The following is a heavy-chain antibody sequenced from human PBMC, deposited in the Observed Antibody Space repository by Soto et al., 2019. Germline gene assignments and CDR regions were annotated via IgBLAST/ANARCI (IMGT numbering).Heavy chain of an antibody. CDR2: FDREDAET. J-gene: IGHJ1*01. CDR3: ATKTLLSYFQY. V-gene: IGHV1-24*01. CDR1: GHTLSELS. D-gene: IGHD3-16*02. Sequence: QVQLVQSGAEVKKPGTSVKVSCKVFGHTLSELSMHWVRQAPGEGLEWVGGFDREDAETVYAQKFRGRVTMTDDTSTDTAYLELSSLRSEDTAVYFCATKTLLSYFQYWGEGTLVTVSS.